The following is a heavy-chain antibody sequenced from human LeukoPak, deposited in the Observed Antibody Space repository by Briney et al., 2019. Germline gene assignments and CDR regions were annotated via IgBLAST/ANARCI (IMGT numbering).Heavy chain of an antibody. Sequence: PGGSLRLSCAASGFTFSSYSMNWVRQAPGKGLEWVSSISSSSSYIYYADSVKGRFTISRDNAKNSLYLQMNSLRAEDTAVYYCARGLRLGAVAMQFSDYWGQGTLVTVSS. CDR3: ARGLRLGAVAMQFSDY. D-gene: IGHD6-19*01. CDR1: GFTFSSYS. CDR2: ISSSSSYI. V-gene: IGHV3-21*01. J-gene: IGHJ4*02.